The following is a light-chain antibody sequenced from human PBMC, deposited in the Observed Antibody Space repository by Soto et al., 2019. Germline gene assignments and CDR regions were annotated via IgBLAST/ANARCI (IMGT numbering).Light chain of an antibody. V-gene: IGLV2-14*02. J-gene: IGLJ3*02. Sequence: QSAVTQPASVSGSPGQSITISCTGTSSDVGSYNLVSWYQQHPGKAPKLMIYEGSKRPSGVSNRFSGSKSGNTASLTVSGLQAEDEADYYCSSYAGDNKWVFGGGTKVTVL. CDR3: SSYAGDNKWV. CDR1: SSDVGSYNL. CDR2: EGS.